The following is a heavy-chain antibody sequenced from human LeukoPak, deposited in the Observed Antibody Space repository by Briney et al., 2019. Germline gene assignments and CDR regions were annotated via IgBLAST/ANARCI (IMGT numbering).Heavy chain of an antibody. CDR3: ARDLSGTYLDF. D-gene: IGHD1-26*01. J-gene: IGHJ4*02. Sequence: GGSLRLSCSESGATVWSSFRSWIRQTPGKWLEWVAILHSDGGTDYADSVRGRFTISRDNSKDIVYLQMNSLRVEDTALYYCARDLSGTYLDFWGQGTLVTVSS. V-gene: IGHV3-66*01. CDR1: GATVWSSF. CDR2: LHSDGGT.